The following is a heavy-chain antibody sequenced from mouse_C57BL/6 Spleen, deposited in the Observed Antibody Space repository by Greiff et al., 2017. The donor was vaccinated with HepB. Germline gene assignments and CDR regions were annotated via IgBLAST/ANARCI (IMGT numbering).Heavy chain of an antibody. CDR2: IDPSDSET. CDR1: GYTFTSYW. CDR3: AREGGSSDYAMDY. Sequence: QVQLQQPGAELVRPGSSVKLSCKASGYTFTSYWMPWVKQRPIQGLEWIGNIDPSDSETHYNQKFKDKATLTVDKSSSTAYMQLSSLTSEDSAVYYGAREGGSSDYAMDYWGQGTSVTVSS. J-gene: IGHJ4*01. D-gene: IGHD1-1*01. V-gene: IGHV1-52*01.